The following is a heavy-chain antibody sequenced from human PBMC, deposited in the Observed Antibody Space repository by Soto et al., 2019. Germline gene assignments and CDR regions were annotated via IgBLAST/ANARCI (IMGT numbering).Heavy chain of an antibody. V-gene: IGHV1-18*01. CDR1: GYTFTSYG. CDR2: ISSYNGNT. Sequence: QVQLVQSGAEVKKPGASVKVSCKASGYTFTSYGINWVRQAPGQGLEWMGWISSYNGNTNYAQKLQGRVTMTTDTTTRTAYMELRRLRSDDTAVYYCASGTTVETGSYWGQGTLVTVSS. D-gene: IGHD4-17*01. CDR3: ASGTTVETGSY. J-gene: IGHJ1*01.